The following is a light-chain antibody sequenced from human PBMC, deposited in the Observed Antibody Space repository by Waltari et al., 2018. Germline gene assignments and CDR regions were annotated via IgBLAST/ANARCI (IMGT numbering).Light chain of an antibody. V-gene: IGKV3-15*01. CDR2: AAS. Sequence: EIVMTQSPATLSVSPGESAALSCRASQIVSTNLAWYQQKPGQAPRLLIYAASTRASGIPTRFRGSGSGTVFTLTISSLQSEDFAVYYCQQYNTWPRSFGQGTRLDLK. J-gene: IGKJ2*03. CDR3: QQYNTWPRS. CDR1: QIVSTN.